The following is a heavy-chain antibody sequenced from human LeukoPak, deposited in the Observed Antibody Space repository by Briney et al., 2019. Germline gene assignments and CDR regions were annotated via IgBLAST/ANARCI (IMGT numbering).Heavy chain of an antibody. CDR2: IIPIFGTA. CDR3: ARKIGQRWLQLTGGAFDI. D-gene: IGHD5-24*01. CDR1: GGTFSSYA. V-gene: IGHV1-69*06. J-gene: IGHJ3*02. Sequence: EASVKVSCKASGGTFSSYAISWVRQAPGQGLEWMGGIIPIFGTANYAQKFQGRVTITADKSTSTAYMELSSLRSEDTAVYYCARKIGQRWLQLTGGAFDIWGQGIMVTVSS.